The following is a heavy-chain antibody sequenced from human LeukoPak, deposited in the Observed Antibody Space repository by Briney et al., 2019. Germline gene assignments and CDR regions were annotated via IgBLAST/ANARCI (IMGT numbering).Heavy chain of an antibody. J-gene: IGHJ4*02. CDR3: AARIAVAKSGGLD. CDR1: GYSFTSYW. V-gene: IGHV5-51*01. D-gene: IGHD6-19*01. Sequence: GESLKISCKGSGYSFTSYWIGWVRQMPGKGLEWMGVIYPGDSDTRYSPSFQGQVTISADKSISTAYLQWSSLKASDTAMYYCAARIAVAKSGGLDWGQGTLVTVSS. CDR2: IYPGDSDT.